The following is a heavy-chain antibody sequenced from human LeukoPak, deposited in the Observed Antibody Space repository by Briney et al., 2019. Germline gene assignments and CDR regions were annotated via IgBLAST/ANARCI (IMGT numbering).Heavy chain of an antibody. CDR1: GYTFTSYD. CDR2: MNPNSGNT. V-gene: IGHV1-8*01. CDR3: ARESTPITIFGVVDAAEAFDI. J-gene: IGHJ3*02. Sequence: ASVKVSCKASGYTFTSYDINWVRQAPGQGLEWMGWMNPNSGNTGYAQKFQGRVTMTRNTSISTAYMGLSSLRSEDTAVYYCARESTPITIFGVVDAAEAFDIWGQGTMVTVSS. D-gene: IGHD3-3*01.